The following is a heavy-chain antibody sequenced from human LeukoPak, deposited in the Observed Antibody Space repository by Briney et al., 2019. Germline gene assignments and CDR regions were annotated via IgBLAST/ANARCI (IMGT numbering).Heavy chain of an antibody. Sequence: ASVKVSCKASGYTFTGYYMHWVRQAPGQGLEWRGWINPNSGGTNYAQKFQGRVTMTRDTSISTAYMELSRLRSDDTAVYYCARDRHQLLPGEDYWGQGTLVTVSS. D-gene: IGHD2-2*01. CDR1: GYTFTGYY. CDR3: ARDRHQLLPGEDY. CDR2: INPNSGGT. J-gene: IGHJ4*02. V-gene: IGHV1-2*02.